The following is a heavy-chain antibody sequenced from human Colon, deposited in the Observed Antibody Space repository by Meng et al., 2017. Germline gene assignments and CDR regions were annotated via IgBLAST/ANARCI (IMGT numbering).Heavy chain of an antibody. CDR1: GGSIDSADYY. V-gene: IGHV4-30-4*01. CDR3: ARNPVIPDARTFDF. Sequence: QVQLQESGPGLVQPLETLSLICTISGGSIDSADYYWNWIRQPPGKGLEWLGYIHSSGNTYYTPSLKSRLTMSLDTSKNQFSLRLTSVTAADTAVYYCARNPVIPDARTFDFWGQGALVTVSS. J-gene: IGHJ4*02. CDR2: IHSSGNT. D-gene: IGHD2-2*01.